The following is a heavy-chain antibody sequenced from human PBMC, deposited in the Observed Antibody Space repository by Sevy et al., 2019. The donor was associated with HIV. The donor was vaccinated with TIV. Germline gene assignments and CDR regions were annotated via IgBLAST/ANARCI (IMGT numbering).Heavy chain of an antibody. CDR1: GYDFSTYW. J-gene: IGHJ6*02. V-gene: IGHV5-51*01. D-gene: IGHD1-26*01. Sequence: GESLKISCKGSGYDFSTYWIAWVRQMPGKGLELMGIIFPGDSHTRYSPSFQGQVTISADDSIRTSYLQWRSLKASDTAIYYCARRGILLRGGDYFYYGLDVWGQGTTVTVSS. CDR2: IFPGDSHT. CDR3: ARRGILLRGGDYFYYGLDV.